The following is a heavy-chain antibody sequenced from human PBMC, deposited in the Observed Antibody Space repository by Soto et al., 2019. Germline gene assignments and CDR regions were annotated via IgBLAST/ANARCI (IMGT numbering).Heavy chain of an antibody. D-gene: IGHD6-19*01. V-gene: IGHV1-18*01. CDR2: INSYNGNT. CDR1: GYTFTSYG. Sequence: QVQLVQSGAEVKKPGASVKVSCKASGYTFTSYGISWVRQAPGQGLEWMGGINSYNGNTNYAQKPQGSVTMTTATHTRTDYTALRSLRADATAVYYCANEPVAGIWFGPWGQGPQVTVPP. J-gene: IGHJ5*02. CDR3: ANEPVAGIWFGP.